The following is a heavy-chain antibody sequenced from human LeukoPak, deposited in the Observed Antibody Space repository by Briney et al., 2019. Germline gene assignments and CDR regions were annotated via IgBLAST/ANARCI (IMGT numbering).Heavy chain of an antibody. CDR3: ARLMGTVTTYDY. J-gene: IGHJ4*02. CDR1: GLTFSNHW. CDR2: ITPDGSGD. Sequence: GGSLRLSCAASGLTFSNHWMSWVRQAPGKGLEWVASITPDGSGDYYMDSVKGRFTISRDNAENSLYLQMNSLGAEDTAVYYCARLMGTVTTYDYWGQGTLVTVSS. V-gene: IGHV3-7*01. D-gene: IGHD1-7*01.